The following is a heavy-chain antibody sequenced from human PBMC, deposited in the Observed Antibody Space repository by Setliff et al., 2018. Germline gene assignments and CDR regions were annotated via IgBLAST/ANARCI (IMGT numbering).Heavy chain of an antibody. Sequence: PGGSLRLSCAVSGFTFSLHAMHWVRQAPGKGLEWVSRINGDGTITNYADSVKGRFTISRDNAKNTLYLQMNSLRGEDTAVYFCASIDWGENFYNMDVWGKGTTVTV. CDR3: ASIDWGENFYNMDV. V-gene: IGHV3-74*01. CDR2: INGDGTIT. CDR1: GFTFSLHA. D-gene: IGHD7-27*01. J-gene: IGHJ6*03.